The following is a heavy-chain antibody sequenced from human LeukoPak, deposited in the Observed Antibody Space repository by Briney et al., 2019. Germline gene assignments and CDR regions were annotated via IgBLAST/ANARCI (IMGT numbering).Heavy chain of an antibody. V-gene: IGHV3-73*01. J-gene: IGHJ1*01. CDR3: VKDRTSKYYSATSGSPAEYFQY. CDR2: IRNKANSYAT. Sequence: GGSLRLSCAASGFTFSASAMHWVRQASGKGLEWIGRIRNKANSYATEYAASVKGRFTISRDNSGNSLYLQMNSLRTEDTAFYYCVKDRTSKYYSATSGSPAEYFQYWGQGTLVTVSS. D-gene: IGHD3-22*01. CDR1: GFTFSASA.